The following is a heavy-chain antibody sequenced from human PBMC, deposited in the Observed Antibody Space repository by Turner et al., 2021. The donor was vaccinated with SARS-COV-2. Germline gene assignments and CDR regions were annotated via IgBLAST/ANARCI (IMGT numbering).Heavy chain of an antibody. J-gene: IGHJ4*02. CDR1: GFTFRSYA. V-gene: IGHV3-23*01. Sequence: EVKLLESGGGLVQPGGFLGLSFAASGFTFRSYAMSWVRQAPGKGLGWVSAISGSGGRTYYADSVKGRFTISRDNSKNTLYLQMNSLRAEDTAVYYCAKTHGAAAGTFDYWGQGTLVTVSS. CDR3: AKTHGAAAGTFDY. D-gene: IGHD6-13*01. CDR2: ISGSGGRT.